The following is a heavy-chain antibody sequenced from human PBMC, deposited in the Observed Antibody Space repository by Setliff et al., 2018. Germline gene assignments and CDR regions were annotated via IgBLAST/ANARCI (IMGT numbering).Heavy chain of an antibody. CDR3: ARMSGFQYIDV. J-gene: IGHJ6*03. D-gene: IGHD3-3*01. CDR2: IYTGGST. Sequence: PSETLSLTCTVSGGSIGSASYYWSWLRQTAGKGLEWIGRIYTGGSTKYNSSLKSRVTISLDTSKNQFSLSLTSVTAEDTAVYYCARMSGFQYIDVWDKGTTVTVSS. V-gene: IGHV4-61*02. CDR1: GGSIGSASYY.